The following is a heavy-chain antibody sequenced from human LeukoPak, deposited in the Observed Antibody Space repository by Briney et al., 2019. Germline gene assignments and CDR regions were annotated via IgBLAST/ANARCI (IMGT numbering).Heavy chain of an antibody. J-gene: IGHJ4*02. CDR3: AKSVWFGVTSAPFFDY. V-gene: IGHV3-23*01. D-gene: IGHD3-10*01. CDR1: GFTFSSYA. CDR2: ISGSGGST. Sequence: PGGSLRLSCAASGFTFSSYAMSWVRQAPGKRLEWVSAISGSGGSTYYADSVKGRFTISRDNSKNTLYLQMNSLRAEDTAVYYCAKSVWFGVTSAPFFDYWGQGTLVTVSS.